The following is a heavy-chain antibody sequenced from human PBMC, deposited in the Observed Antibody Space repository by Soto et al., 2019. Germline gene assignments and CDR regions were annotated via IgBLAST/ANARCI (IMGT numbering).Heavy chain of an antibody. CDR1: GGSISSYY. V-gene: IGHV4-59*01. Sequence: ETLSLTCTVSGGSISSYYWSWIRQPPGKGLEWIGYIYYSGSTNYNPSLKSRVTISVDTSKNQFSLKLSSVTAADTAVYYCARGPTVTINYYYYYMDVWGKGTTVTVSS. CDR3: ARGPTVTINYYYYYMDV. CDR2: IYYSGST. J-gene: IGHJ6*03. D-gene: IGHD4-17*01.